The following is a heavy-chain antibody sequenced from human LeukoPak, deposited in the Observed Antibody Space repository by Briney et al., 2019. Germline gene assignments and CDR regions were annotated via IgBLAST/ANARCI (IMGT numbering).Heavy chain of an antibody. Sequence: GASVKVSCTASGYIFTSYGITWVRQAPGQGLEWMGRISVYNGNTKYAEKFQGRVSMTTDTSTSTAYMELRSLGSEDTAVYYCARDSHDYGDYGGDFDYWGQGTLVTVSS. CDR1: GYIFTSYG. J-gene: IGHJ4*02. CDR3: ARDSHDYGDYGGDFDY. D-gene: IGHD4-17*01. CDR2: ISVYNGNT. V-gene: IGHV1-18*01.